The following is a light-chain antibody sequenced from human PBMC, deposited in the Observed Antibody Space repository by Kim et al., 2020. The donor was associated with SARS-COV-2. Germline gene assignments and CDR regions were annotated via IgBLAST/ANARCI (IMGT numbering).Light chain of an antibody. CDR1: QSLVHSDGITY. CDR2: KVS. V-gene: IGKV2-30*02. J-gene: IGKJ2*01. CDR3: MQGTHWPPYT. Sequence: DVVLTQSPLSLPVTLGQPASISCRSSQSLVHSDGITYLNWFQQRPGQSPRRLIYKVSNRDAGVPDRLSGSGSGTDFTLKISRVEAEDLGVYYCMQGTHWPPYTFGQGTKLEI.